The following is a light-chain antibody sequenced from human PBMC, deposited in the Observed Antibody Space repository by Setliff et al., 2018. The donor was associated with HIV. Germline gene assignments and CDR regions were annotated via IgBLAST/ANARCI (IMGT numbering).Light chain of an antibody. Sequence: QSVLTQPPSASGTPGQKVTISCSGGSSNIGSNTVNWYQQLPGTAPKLLIYSSNVRPSRVPDRFSGSKSGTSASLAISGLQAEDEADYYCAAWDDSLTGYVFGTGTKVTVL. CDR3: AAWDDSLTGYV. CDR2: SSN. CDR1: SSNIGSNT. J-gene: IGLJ1*01. V-gene: IGLV1-44*01.